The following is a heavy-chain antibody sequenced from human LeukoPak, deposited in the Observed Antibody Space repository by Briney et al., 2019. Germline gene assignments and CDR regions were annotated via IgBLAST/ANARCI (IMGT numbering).Heavy chain of an antibody. D-gene: IGHD2-21*01. J-gene: IGHJ3*01. V-gene: IGHV3-30*02. CDR1: GFTFSSYA. CDR2: IRYDGSTK. Sequence: GGSLRLSCAASGFTFSSYAMHWVRQAPGEGLEWVTFIRYDGSTKYYADSVRGRFTISRDNSKNTLYLQMNSLRAEDTAVYYCAKEKYCVKTTCQGNDAFDLWGQGTLVTVSS. CDR3: AKEKYCVKTTCQGNDAFDL.